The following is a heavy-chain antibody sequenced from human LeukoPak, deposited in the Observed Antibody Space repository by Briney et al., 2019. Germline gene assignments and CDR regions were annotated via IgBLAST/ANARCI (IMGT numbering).Heavy chain of an antibody. CDR1: GYTFTSYG. CDR2: ISAYNGNT. CDR3: ARDNVVVPAAMPFDY. D-gene: IGHD2-2*01. Sequence: GASVKVSCKASGYTFTSYGISWVRQAPGQGLEWMGCISAYNGNTNYAQKLQGRVTMTTDTSTSTAYMELRSLRSDDTAVYYCARDNVVVPAAMPFDYWGQGTLVTVSS. V-gene: IGHV1-18*01. J-gene: IGHJ4*02.